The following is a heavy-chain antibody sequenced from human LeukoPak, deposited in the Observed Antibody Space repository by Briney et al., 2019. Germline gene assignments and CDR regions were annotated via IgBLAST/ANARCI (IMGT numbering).Heavy chain of an antibody. CDR3: TRDGGATTDFDY. CDR1: GLTFSSST. Sequence: PGGSLRLSCEASGLTFSSSTMHWVRQAPGKGLEWATVISTDGVITSYADSVKGRFTISRDSSKNIVYLQMNSLRADDTAVYYCTRDGGATTDFDYWGQGTLVTVSS. V-gene: IGHV3-30-3*01. J-gene: IGHJ4*02. CDR2: ISTDGVIT. D-gene: IGHD3-16*01.